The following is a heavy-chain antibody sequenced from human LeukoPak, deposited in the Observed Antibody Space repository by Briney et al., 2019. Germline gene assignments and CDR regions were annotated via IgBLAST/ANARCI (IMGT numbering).Heavy chain of an antibody. V-gene: IGHV3-23*01. CDR2: ISGSGAST. Sequence: GWAVRLSCAASGFSFNSYAMIWVGQDPGTAREWVSAISGSGASTYYADTVKGRFTISRDNSRNTLFLQMNSLRAEDTALFYCAKGDNNSLTGYYNSFDSWGQGTLVTVSS. CDR1: GFSFNSYA. CDR3: AKGDNNSLTGYYNSFDS. D-gene: IGHD3-9*01. J-gene: IGHJ4*02.